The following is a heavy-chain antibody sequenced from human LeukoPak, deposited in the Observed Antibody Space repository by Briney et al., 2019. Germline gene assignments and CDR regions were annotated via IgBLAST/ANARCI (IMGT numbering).Heavy chain of an antibody. J-gene: IGHJ4*02. CDR3: ARVGFGKLAFDY. V-gene: IGHV3-7*01. CDR2: IKEDGSER. Sequence: GGSLRLSCAASGFTSSYYWMSWVRQAPGKGLEWVANIKEDGSERYYVDSVKGRFTIFRDNAKNSVYLQMHSLRVEDTAIYYCARVGFGKLAFDYWGQGNLVTVSS. D-gene: IGHD3-10*01. CDR1: GFTSSYYW.